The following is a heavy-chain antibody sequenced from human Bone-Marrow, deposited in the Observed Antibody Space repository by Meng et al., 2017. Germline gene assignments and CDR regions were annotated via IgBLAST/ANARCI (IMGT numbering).Heavy chain of an antibody. D-gene: IGHD3-22*01. V-gene: IGHV4-4*02. CDR3: ARDYYDSSGYPTFDY. CDR1: GGSISSSNW. CDR2: IYHSGST. J-gene: IGHJ4*02. Sequence: QVQLKESGPGLVKPSGTLSLTCPVSGGSISSSNWWSWVRQPPGKGLEWIGEIYHSGSTNYNPSLKSRVTISVDKSKNQFSLKLSSVTAADTAVYYCARDYYDSSGYPTFDYWGQGTLVTVSS.